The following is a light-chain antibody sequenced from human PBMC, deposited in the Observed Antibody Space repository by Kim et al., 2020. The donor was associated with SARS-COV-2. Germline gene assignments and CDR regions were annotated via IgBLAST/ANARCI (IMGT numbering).Light chain of an antibody. V-gene: IGKV1-27*01. J-gene: IGKJ2*01. Sequence: ASVGDRVTITCRASQAIRKYVAWYQQRPGKIPKLLIHAVSTLQSGVPSRFSGGGSGTDFTLTIRGLQPEDVATYYCQTYDTVPYNFGQGTRLEI. CDR1: QAIRKY. CDR2: AVS. CDR3: QTYDTVPYN.